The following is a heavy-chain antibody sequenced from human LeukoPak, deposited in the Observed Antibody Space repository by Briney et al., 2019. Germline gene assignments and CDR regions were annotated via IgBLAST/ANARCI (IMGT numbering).Heavy chain of an antibody. V-gene: IGHV4-39*07. Sequence: SETLSLTCTVSGASISTRGYYWGWIRQPPGTGLEWIGTIYYRGNTYYNPSLEGRVTMSVDTSKNQFSLNVISMTAADTAMYYCASERGYHANWGQGTLVTVSS. D-gene: IGHD5-12*01. CDR2: IYYRGNT. J-gene: IGHJ4*02. CDR1: GASISTRGYY. CDR3: ASERGYHAN.